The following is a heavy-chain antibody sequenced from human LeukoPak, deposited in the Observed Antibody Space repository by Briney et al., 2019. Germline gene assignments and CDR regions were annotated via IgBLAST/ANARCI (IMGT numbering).Heavy chain of an antibody. D-gene: IGHD3-22*01. CDR2: LTYSGGST. CDR3: AKAREDTYYYDSSGYYFATPLDY. Sequence: GGSLRLSCAASGFTFSSYGMTWVRQAPGMELEWVSALTYSGGSTYYAASVKGRFTISRDNSKNTLHLRMNSLRAEDTAVYYCAKAREDTYYYDSSGYYFATPLDYWGQGTLVTVSS. CDR1: GFTFSSYG. J-gene: IGHJ4*02. V-gene: IGHV3-23*01.